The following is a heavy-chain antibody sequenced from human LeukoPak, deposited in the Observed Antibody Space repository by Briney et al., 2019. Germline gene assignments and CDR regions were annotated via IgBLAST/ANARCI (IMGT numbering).Heavy chain of an antibody. J-gene: IGHJ4*02. V-gene: IGHV3-7*01. CDR1: GFTFRNYW. CDR2: IKQDGSEK. Sequence: GRSLRLSCASSGFTFRNYWMSWVRQAPGKGLEWVAHIKQDGSEKDYLDSVKGRFTVSRDNAKNSLYMEMNSLRAEDTAVYYCARDRDTFYFDDWGQGTLVTVSS. CDR3: ARDRDTFYFDD.